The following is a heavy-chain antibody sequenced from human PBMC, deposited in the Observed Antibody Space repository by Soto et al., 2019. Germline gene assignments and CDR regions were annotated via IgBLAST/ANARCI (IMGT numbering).Heavy chain of an antibody. CDR1: GFTFSSYA. Sequence: PGGSLRLSCAASGFTFSSYAMHWVRQAPGKGLEWVAVISYDGSNKYYADSVKGRFTISRDNSKNTLYLQMNSLRAEDTAVYYCARAGGRFDGYFDYWGQGTLVTVSS. D-gene: IGHD1-26*01. J-gene: IGHJ4*02. CDR2: ISYDGSNK. V-gene: IGHV3-30-3*01. CDR3: ARAGGRFDGYFDY.